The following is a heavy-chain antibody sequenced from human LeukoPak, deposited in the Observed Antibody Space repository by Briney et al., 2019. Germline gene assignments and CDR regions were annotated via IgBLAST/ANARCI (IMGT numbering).Heavy chain of an antibody. CDR1: GGTFTTYA. J-gene: IGHJ3*02. D-gene: IGHD3-22*01. CDR3: ARSPTDSSGYPNPLFDI. CDR2: IIPIFGIA. V-gene: IGHV1-69*04. Sequence: SVKVSSKASGGTFTTYAISWVRQAPGQGLEWMGRIIPIFGIANYTQKFQGRVTITADKSTSTAYMELSSLRSEDTAVYYCARSPTDSSGYPNPLFDIWGQGTMVTVSS.